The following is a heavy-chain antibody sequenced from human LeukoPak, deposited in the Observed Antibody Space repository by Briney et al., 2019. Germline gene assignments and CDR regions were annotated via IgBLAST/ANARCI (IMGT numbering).Heavy chain of an antibody. CDR2: IIWDSSSI. D-gene: IGHD3-10*01. J-gene: IGHJ6*02. CDR3: AREEFADLALDV. CDR1: GFKFDDFA. Sequence: GGSLRLSCAASGFKFDDFAMHWVRQAPGKGLEWVSGIIWDSSSIGYADSVKGRFTISRDNAKNSLYLQMNSLRAEDTAIYYCAREEFADLALDVWGQGITVTVSS. V-gene: IGHV3-9*01.